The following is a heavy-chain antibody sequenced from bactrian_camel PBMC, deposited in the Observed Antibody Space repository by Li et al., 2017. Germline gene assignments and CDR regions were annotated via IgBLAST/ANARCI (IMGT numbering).Heavy chain of an antibody. CDR1: EHTDSSVC. J-gene: IGHJ6*01. CDR3: TARYEFGLGACRGVGGLGF. CDR2: IDTEGTV. V-gene: IGHV3S55*01. D-gene: IGHD1*01. Sequence: VQLVESGGGSVQAGGSLRLSCVASEHTDSSVCMSWSRQLPGQEREALATIDTEGTVTYVDSVKGRFTISKDNAKNTLYLQMNSLTPGDTATYYCTARYEFGLGACRGVGGLGFWGQGTQVTVS.